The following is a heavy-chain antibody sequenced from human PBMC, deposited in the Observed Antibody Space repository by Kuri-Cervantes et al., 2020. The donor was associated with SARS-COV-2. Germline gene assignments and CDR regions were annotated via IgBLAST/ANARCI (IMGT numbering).Heavy chain of an antibody. D-gene: IGHD3-16*02. CDR2: IYYSGST. CDR1: GGSISSGDYY. V-gene: IGHV4-30-4*01. Sequence: SCTVSGGSISSGDYYWSWIRQPPGKGLEWIGYIYYSGSTYYNPSLKSRVTISVDTSKNQFSLKLSSVTAADTAVYYCARDPYYDYVWGSYRLGGAFDIWGQGTMVTVS. CDR3: ARDPYYDYVWGSYRLGGAFDI. J-gene: IGHJ3*02.